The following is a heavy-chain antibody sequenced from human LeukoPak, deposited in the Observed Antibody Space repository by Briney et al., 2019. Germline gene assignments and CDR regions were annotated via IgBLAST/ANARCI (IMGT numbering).Heavy chain of an antibody. J-gene: IGHJ1*01. CDR1: GFTFSSYA. Sequence: GGSLRLSCAASGFTFSSYAMHWVRPAPGKGLEWVAVISYDGSNKYYADSVKGRFTISRDNSKNTLYLQMNSLRAEDTAVYYCARSSSSWYMGYFQHWGQGTLVTVSS. CDR3: ARSSSSWYMGYFQH. CDR2: ISYDGSNK. D-gene: IGHD6-13*01. V-gene: IGHV3-30*04.